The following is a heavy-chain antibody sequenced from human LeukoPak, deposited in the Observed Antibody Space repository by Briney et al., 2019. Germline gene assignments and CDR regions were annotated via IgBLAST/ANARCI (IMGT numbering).Heavy chain of an antibody. CDR1: GFTFRKYA. CDR2: ISSSSTYV. Sequence: GGSLRLSCAASGFTFRKYAMNWVRQAPGKGLEWVSFISSSSTYVYYADPVKGRLTISRDNAKNSLYMQLNTLGAGDTALYYCARDLCGYCCGGSCEAVYWGQGTLVTVSS. CDR3: ARDLCGYCCGGSCEAVY. D-gene: IGHD2-15*01. V-gene: IGHV3-21*04. J-gene: IGHJ4*02.